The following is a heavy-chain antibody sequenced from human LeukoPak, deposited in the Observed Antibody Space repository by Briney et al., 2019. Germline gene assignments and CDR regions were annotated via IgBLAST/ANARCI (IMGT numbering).Heavy chain of an antibody. Sequence: GGSLRLSCAASGFTFSRYAMSWVRQAPGKGLEWVSAISGSGGSTYYADSVKGRFTNSRDNSKNTLYLQMNSLRAEDTAVYYCAKDDKVIFRAFDIWGQGTMVTVSS. CDR1: GFTFSRYA. CDR3: AKDDKVIFRAFDI. CDR2: ISGSGGST. D-gene: IGHD3-3*02. J-gene: IGHJ3*02. V-gene: IGHV3-23*01.